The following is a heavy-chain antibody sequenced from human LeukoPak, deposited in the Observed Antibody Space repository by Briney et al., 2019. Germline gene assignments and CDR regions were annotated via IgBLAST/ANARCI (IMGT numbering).Heavy chain of an antibody. CDR1: GFTFSSYA. Sequence: GGSLRLSCGDSGFTFSSYAMSWVRQAPGKGLEWVSGIGDSGGSTYYADSVKGRFTISRDNSKNTLYLQMNSLRAEDTAVYHCARDRASTYYFDYWGQGTLVTVSS. CDR2: IGDSGGST. V-gene: IGHV3-23*01. D-gene: IGHD5/OR15-5a*01. J-gene: IGHJ4*02. CDR3: ARDRASTYYFDY.